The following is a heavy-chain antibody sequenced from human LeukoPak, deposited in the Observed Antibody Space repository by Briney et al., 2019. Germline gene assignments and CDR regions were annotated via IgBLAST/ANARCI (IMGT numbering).Heavy chain of an antibody. V-gene: IGHV3-23*01. CDR2: ISGSGGST. D-gene: IGHD2-15*01. J-gene: IGHJ4*02. CDR3: AKVVSDIVVVVAALYFDY. Sequence: GGSLRLSCAASGFTFSSYAMSWVRQAPGKGLEWVSAISGSGGSTYYADSVKGRFTISRDNSKNTLYLQMNSLRAEDTAVYYCAKVVSDIVVVVAALYFDYWGQGTLVTVSS. CDR1: GFTFSSYA.